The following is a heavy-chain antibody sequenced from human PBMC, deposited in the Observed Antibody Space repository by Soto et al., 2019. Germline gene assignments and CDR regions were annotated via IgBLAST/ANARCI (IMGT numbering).Heavy chain of an antibody. Sequence: QVQLVQSGAEVKKPGASVKVSCKASGYTFTSYGISWVRQAPGQGLEWMGWISAYNGNTNYAQKRQGRVTMTTDTSTSTAYMELRSLRSDDTAVYYCARDPSCSGGSCYSRWYFDLWGRGTLVTVSS. V-gene: IGHV1-18*01. D-gene: IGHD2-15*01. CDR2: ISAYNGNT. CDR3: ARDPSCSGGSCYSRWYFDL. J-gene: IGHJ2*01. CDR1: GYTFTSYG.